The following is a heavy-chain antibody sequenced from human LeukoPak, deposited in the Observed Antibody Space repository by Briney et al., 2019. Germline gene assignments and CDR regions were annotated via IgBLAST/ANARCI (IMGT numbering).Heavy chain of an antibody. CDR3: ASSGASGWANWFDP. CDR1: GGSISSYY. CDR2: IYTSGST. J-gene: IGHJ5*02. Sequence: SETLSPTCTVSGGSISSYYWSWIRQPAGKGLEWIGRIYTSGSTNYNPSLKSRVTISVDTSKNQFSLKLSSVTAADTAVYYCASSGASGWANWFDPWGQGTLVTVSS. D-gene: IGHD6-19*01. V-gene: IGHV4-4*07.